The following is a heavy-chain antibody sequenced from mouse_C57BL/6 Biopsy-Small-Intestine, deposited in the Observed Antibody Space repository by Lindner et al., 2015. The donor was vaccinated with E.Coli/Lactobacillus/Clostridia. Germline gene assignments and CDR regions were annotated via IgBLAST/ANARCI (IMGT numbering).Heavy chain of an antibody. D-gene: IGHD2-5*01. CDR3: ASYSNYFDY. CDR2: IYPGSGNT. Sequence: VQLQESGPELVKPGASVKISCKASGYAFSSYWMNWVKQRPGQGLEWIGWIYPGSGNTKYNEKFKGKATLTVDQSSSTAYMQLNSLTSEDSAVYYCASYSNYFDYWGQGTTLTVSS. J-gene: IGHJ2*01. CDR1: GYAFSSYW. V-gene: IGHV1-84*01.